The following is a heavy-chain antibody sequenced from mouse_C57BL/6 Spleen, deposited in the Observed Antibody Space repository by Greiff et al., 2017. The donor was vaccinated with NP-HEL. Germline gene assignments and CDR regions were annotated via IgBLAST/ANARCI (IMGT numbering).Heavy chain of an antibody. CDR1: GYTFTSYW. Sequence: QVQLKQPGAELVKPGASVKLSCKASGYTFTSYWMHWVKQRPGQGLEWIGMIHPNSGSTNYNEKFKSKATLTVDKSSSTAYMQLSSLTSEDSAVYYCARSGTYGGYYAMDYWGQGTSVTVSS. V-gene: IGHV1-64*01. CDR3: ARSGTYGGYYAMDY. CDR2: IHPNSGST. J-gene: IGHJ4*01. D-gene: IGHD4-1*01.